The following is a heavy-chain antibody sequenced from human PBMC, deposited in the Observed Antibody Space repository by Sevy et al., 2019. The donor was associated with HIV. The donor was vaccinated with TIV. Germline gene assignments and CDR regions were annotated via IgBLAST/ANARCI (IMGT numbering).Heavy chain of an antibody. CDR1: DYSITSGYF. CDR2: IYHRGNT. V-gene: IGHV4-38-2*02. J-gene: IGHJ5*02. D-gene: IGHD5-12*01. CDR3: ARAPPVRSGDDSLNWFDP. Sequence: SETLSLTCIVSDYSITSGYFWGWVRQPPGKGLEWIARIYHRGNTDYNPSLKSRVTISVDTSKNQFSLRLTSVTAADTAIYYCARAPPVRSGDDSLNWFDPWGQGTLVTVSS.